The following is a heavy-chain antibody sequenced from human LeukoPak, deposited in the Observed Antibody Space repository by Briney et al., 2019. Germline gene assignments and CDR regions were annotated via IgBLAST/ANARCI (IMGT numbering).Heavy chain of an antibody. V-gene: IGHV3-23*01. CDR2: ISGSGGST. CDR1: GFTFSSYA. J-gene: IGHJ4*02. D-gene: IGHD6-13*01. Sequence: PGGSLRLSCAASGFTFSSYAMSWVRQAPGKGLEWVSAISGSGGSTYYADSVKGRFTISRDNSKNTLYLQMDSLRAGDTAVYYCAKDHLIPPYVAAAGTPDYWGQGTLVTVSS. CDR3: AKDHLIPPYVAAAGTPDY.